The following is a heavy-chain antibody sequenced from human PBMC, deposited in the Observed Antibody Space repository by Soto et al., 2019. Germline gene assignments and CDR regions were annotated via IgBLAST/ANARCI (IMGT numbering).Heavy chain of an antibody. CDR1: GFTFSSYS. CDR3: ARGAGIAVTSTSFDC. J-gene: IGHJ4*02. D-gene: IGHD6-19*01. Sequence: QVHLVEAGGGVVQPGRSLRLSCAASGFTFSSYSMHWVRQAPGKGLEWVAVISYDGSYKYNADSVKGRFTISRDNSRNTLYLHRNSLRADDTAVYYCARGAGIAVTSTSFDCWGQGTLVTVSS. CDR2: ISYDGSYK. V-gene: IGHV3-30-3*01.